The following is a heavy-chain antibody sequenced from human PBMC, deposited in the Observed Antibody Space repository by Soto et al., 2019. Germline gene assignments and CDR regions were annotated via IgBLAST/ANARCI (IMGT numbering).Heavy chain of an antibody. V-gene: IGHV4-31*03. J-gene: IGHJ4*02. Sequence: QVQLQESGPGLVKPSQTLSLTCTVSGGSISSGNYYWSWIRQHPGKGLEWIGYIYYSGSAHYNPSLQSRLTMSVDTSENQFSLQLSSVTAADTAVYYCARARTSQRPPRVTVILPPRSYYFDYWGQGTLVSVSS. D-gene: IGHD3-22*01. CDR3: ARARTSQRPPRVTVILPPRSYYFDY. CDR1: GGSISSGNYY. CDR2: IYYSGSA.